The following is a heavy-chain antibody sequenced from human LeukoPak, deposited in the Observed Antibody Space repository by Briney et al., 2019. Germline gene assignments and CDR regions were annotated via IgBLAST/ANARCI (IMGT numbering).Heavy chain of an antibody. CDR3: ATSNDAKIAPFDH. J-gene: IGHJ4*02. V-gene: IGHV4-4*09. D-gene: IGHD2-8*01. CDR2: VNTKGET. CDR1: GVSMSAFQ. Sequence: SETLSLTCTVSGVSMSAFQWSWVRQSPEKGLEWIGCVNTKGETNYNPSLKSRVITSVDTSKSQFSLRLTSVTAADTAVYYCATSNDAKIAPFDHWGQGALVTVSP.